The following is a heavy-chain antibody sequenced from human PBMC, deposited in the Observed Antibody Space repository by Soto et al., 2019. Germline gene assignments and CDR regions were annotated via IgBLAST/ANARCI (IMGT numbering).Heavy chain of an antibody. V-gene: IGHV3-21*01. J-gene: IGHJ6*03. CDR2: ISSSSSYI. Sequence: GGSLRLSCAASGFTFSSYSMNWVRQAPGKGLEWVSSISSSSSYIYYADSVKGRFTISRDNAKNSLYLQMNSLRAEDTAVYYCARVVNYDFWSGKDYMEVWGKGTLVTVSS. CDR3: ARVVNYDFWSGKDYMEV. CDR1: GFTFSSYS. D-gene: IGHD3-3*01.